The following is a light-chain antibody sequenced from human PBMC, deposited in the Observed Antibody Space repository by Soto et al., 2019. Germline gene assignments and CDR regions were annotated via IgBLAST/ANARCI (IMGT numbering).Light chain of an antibody. Sequence: EIVMTQSPATLSVSPGETTRLSCRASQSINSDVAWYQQKVGQTPRLLIYGASTRANGIPASFSGSGSGTELTLTISSLQSEDFAAYYCQQYNNWPTITFGQGTRLEIK. CDR1: QSINSD. V-gene: IGKV3-15*01. CDR3: QQYNNWPTIT. CDR2: GAS. J-gene: IGKJ5*01.